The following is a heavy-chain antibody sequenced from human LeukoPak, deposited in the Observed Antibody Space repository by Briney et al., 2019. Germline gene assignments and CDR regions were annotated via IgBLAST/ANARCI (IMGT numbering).Heavy chain of an antibody. Sequence: SVKVSCKASGGTFSSYAISWVRQAPGQGLEWMGRIIPIFGTANYAQKFQGRVAITTDESTSTAYMELSSLRSEDTAVYYCARETMDTAMALPIDYWGQGTLVTVSS. CDR2: IIPIFGTA. V-gene: IGHV1-69*05. CDR1: GGTFSSYA. D-gene: IGHD5-18*01. J-gene: IGHJ4*02. CDR3: ARETMDTAMALPIDY.